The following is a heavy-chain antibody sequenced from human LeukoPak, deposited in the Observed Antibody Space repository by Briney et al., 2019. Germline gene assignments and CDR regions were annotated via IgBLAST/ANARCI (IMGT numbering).Heavy chain of an antibody. V-gene: IGHV3-33*06. CDR1: GVTFSSYG. CDR3: AKADQGFYYDSSGYYYPDS. CDR2: IWYDGSNK. Sequence: GTSLRLSCAASGVTFSSYGMHWVRQAPGKGLEWVALIWYDGSNKYYADSVKGRFTISRDNSKNTLYLQMNSLRAEDTAVYYCAKADQGFYYDSSGYYYPDSWGQGTLVTVSS. J-gene: IGHJ4*02. D-gene: IGHD3-22*01.